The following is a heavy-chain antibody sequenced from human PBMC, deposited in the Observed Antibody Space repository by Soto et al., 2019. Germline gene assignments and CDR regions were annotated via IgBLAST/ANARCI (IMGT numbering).Heavy chain of an antibody. CDR1: GYTLTELS. D-gene: IGHD3-22*01. J-gene: IGHJ6*02. CDR3: AGITMIVVGAYGMDV. V-gene: IGHV1-24*01. CDR2: FDPEDAEI. Sequence: ASVKVSCKVSGYTLTELSMHWVRQAPGKGLEWMGGFDPEDAEIIYAQKFQGRVTMTEDTSTDTAYMELSSLRSEDTAVYYCAGITMIVVGAYGMDVWGQGTTVTVSS.